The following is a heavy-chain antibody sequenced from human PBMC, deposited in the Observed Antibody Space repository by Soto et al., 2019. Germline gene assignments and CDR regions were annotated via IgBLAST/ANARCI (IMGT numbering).Heavy chain of an antibody. J-gene: IGHJ5*02. V-gene: IGHV4-39*01. CDR1: GGSMSSSSYY. CDR3: ASPKIAFYNWFDP. D-gene: IGHD3-3*02. CDR2: IYYSGST. Sequence: PSXTLSLTCTVSGGSMSSSSYYWCWIRQPPGKGLEWIGSIYYSGSTYYNPSLKSRVTISVDTSKNQFSLKLSSVTAADTAVYYCASPKIAFYNWFDPWGQGTLVTVSS.